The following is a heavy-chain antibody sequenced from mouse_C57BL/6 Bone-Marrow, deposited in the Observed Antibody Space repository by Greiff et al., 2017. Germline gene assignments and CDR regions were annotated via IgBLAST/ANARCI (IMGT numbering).Heavy chain of an antibody. D-gene: IGHD1-1*01. CDR2: ISDGGSYT. Sequence: EVMLVESGGGLVKPGGSLKLSCAASGFTFSSYAMSWVRQTPEKRLEWVATISDGGSYTYYPDNVKGRFTISRDNAKNNLYLQMSHLKSEDTAMYYCARDRYYYGSSYGYFDYWGQGTTLTVSS. CDR3: ARDRYYYGSSYGYFDY. CDR1: GFTFSSYA. V-gene: IGHV5-4*01. J-gene: IGHJ2*01.